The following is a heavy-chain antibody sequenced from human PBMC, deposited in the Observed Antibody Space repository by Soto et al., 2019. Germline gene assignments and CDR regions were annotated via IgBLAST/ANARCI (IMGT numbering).Heavy chain of an antibody. D-gene: IGHD2-15*01. CDR3: DRARYCSGGSCYSDY. J-gene: IGHJ4*02. CDR1: GASISSGGYS. CDR2: MYQSGRT. V-gene: IGHV4-30-2*01. Sequence: QLQLQASGSGLVKPSQTLSLTCAVSGASISSGGYSWSWIRQPPGTGLEWIGYMYQSGRTYSNSSLKTRATISVDRSTNQFSLKLCSATAADTAMYYCDRARYCSGGSCYSDYLGPGVLVTVSS.